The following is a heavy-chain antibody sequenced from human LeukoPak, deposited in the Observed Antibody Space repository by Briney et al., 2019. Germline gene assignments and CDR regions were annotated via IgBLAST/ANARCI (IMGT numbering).Heavy chain of an antibody. J-gene: IGHJ4*01. CDR3: ASFGYGDYRYYFDY. CDR2: MNPNCGNT. V-gene: IGHV1-8*01. D-gene: IGHD4-17*01. CDR1: GYTFTSYD. Sequence: ASVKVSCKASGYTFTSYDINWVRQATGQGLEWMGWMNPNCGNTGYAQKFQGRVTMTRNTSISTAYMELSSLRSEDTAVYYCASFGYGDYRYYFDYWGQGTLVTVSS.